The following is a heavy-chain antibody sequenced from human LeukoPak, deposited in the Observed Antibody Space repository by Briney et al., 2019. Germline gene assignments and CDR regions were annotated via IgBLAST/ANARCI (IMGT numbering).Heavy chain of an antibody. D-gene: IGHD5-18*01. CDR3: ARDSRYSRGVGDFDY. J-gene: IGHJ4*02. Sequence: GGSLRLSCAASGFIFNSHWMSWVRQAPGKGLEWVAYIREDGSEKFYVDSVKGRFTISRDNAKNSLFLQMNSLRADDTAVYYCARDSRYSRGVGDFDYWGQGTLVIVSS. CDR1: GFIFNSHW. V-gene: IGHV3-7*03. CDR2: IREDGSEK.